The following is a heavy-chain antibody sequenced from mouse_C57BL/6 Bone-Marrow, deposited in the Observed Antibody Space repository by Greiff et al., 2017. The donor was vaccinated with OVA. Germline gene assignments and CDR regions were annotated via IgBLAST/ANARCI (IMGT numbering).Heavy chain of an antibody. CDR2: ISSGGSYT. Sequence: DVHLVESGGDLVKPGGSLKLSCAASGFTFSSYGMSWVRQTPDKRLEWVATISSGGSYTYYPDSVKGRFTISRDNAKNTLYLQMSSLKSEDTAMYYCARRRLLYAMDYWGQGTSVTVSA. CDR1: GFTFSSYG. CDR3: ARRRLLYAMDY. J-gene: IGHJ4*01. V-gene: IGHV5-6*01. D-gene: IGHD1-1*01.